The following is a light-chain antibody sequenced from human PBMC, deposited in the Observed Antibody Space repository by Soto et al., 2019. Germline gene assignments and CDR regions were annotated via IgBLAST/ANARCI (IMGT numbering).Light chain of an antibody. CDR1: SSDVGGYNY. J-gene: IGLJ1*01. CDR3: SSYTSSSTPYV. V-gene: IGLV2-14*01. Sequence: QSALTQPDSVSGSPGQSITISCTGTSSDVGGYNYVSWYQQHPGKAPKLMIYDVSNRPSGVSNRFSGSKSGNTASLTISGLQAEDEAYYYCSSYTSSSTPYVFGTGTKVTVL. CDR2: DVS.